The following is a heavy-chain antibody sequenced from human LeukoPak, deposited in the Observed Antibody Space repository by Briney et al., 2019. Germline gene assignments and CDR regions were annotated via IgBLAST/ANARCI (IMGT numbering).Heavy chain of an antibody. D-gene: IGHD3-22*01. CDR1: GDSISSYY. CDR3: AGRDYYDSSGYHDAFDI. J-gene: IGHJ3*02. Sequence: SETLSLTCTVSGDSISSYYWSWIRQPPGKGLEWIGYIYYSGSTNYNPSLKSRVTISVDTSKNQFSLKLSSVTAADTAVYYCAGRDYYDSSGYHDAFDIWGQGTMVTVSS. CDR2: IYYSGST. V-gene: IGHV4-59*01.